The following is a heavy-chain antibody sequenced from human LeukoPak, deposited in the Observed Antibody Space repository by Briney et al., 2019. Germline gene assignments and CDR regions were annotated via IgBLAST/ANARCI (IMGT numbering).Heavy chain of an antibody. CDR3: VRDFEVPAAAPDYYYFYYMDV. D-gene: IGHD2-2*01. Sequence: PGGSLRLSCAVSGFTFSVYGMNWVRQAPGKGLGWLSHISSGGTTIYYADSVKGRFTVSRDNVENSLFLQMNSLRVDDTAVYYCVRDFEVPAAAPDYYYFYYMDVWGTGTTVTVSS. J-gene: IGHJ6*03. CDR2: ISSGGTTI. V-gene: IGHV3-48*04. CDR1: GFTFSVYG.